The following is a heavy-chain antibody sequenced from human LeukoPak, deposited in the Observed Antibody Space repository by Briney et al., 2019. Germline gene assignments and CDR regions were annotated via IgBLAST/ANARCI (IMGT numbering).Heavy chain of an antibody. J-gene: IGHJ4*02. D-gene: IGHD1-26*01. Sequence: KPSETLSLTCTVSGYSISSGYFWGWIRQSPGKGLEWIGSIYYSGSTNYNPSLKSRVTISVDTSKNQFSLKLSSVTAADTAVYYCARWTVGATDYFDYWGQGTLVTVSS. CDR3: ARWTVGATDYFDY. CDR2: IYYSGST. CDR1: GYSISSGYF. V-gene: IGHV4-38-2*02.